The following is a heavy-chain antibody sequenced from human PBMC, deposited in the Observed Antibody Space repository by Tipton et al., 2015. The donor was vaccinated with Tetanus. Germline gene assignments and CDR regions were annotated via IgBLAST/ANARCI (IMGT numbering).Heavy chain of an antibody. CDR3: ARDPHNSYYFDY. V-gene: IGHV3-74*01. D-gene: IGHD5-24*01. CDR1: GFTFSSYW. CDR2: INSDGSST. Sequence: SLRLSCAASGFTFSSYWMHWVRQAPGKGLVRVSRINSDGSSTSYADSVKGRFTISRDNAKNTLYLQMNSLRAEDTAVYYCARDPHNSYYFDYWGQGTLVTVSS. J-gene: IGHJ4*02.